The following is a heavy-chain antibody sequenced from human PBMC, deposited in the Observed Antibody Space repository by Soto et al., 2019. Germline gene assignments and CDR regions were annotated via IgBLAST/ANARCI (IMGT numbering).Heavy chain of an antibody. V-gene: IGHV1-18*04. Sequence: QVQLVQSGAEVKKPGASVEVSCKASGYTFSSYGINWVRQAPGQGLEWMGWINPYNGNTNYAQKLQGRVTMTTDTSTSTAYMELRSLRSDDTAVYYCARGDTAMEPLDYWGQGTLVTVSS. D-gene: IGHD5-18*01. CDR3: ARGDTAMEPLDY. J-gene: IGHJ4*02. CDR2: INPYNGNT. CDR1: GYTFSSYG.